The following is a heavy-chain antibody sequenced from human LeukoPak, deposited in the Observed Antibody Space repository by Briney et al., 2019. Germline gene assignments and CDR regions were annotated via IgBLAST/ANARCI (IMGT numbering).Heavy chain of an antibody. D-gene: IGHD3-3*01. J-gene: IGHJ4*02. CDR3: ARGVLRFLEWLSFSPGFDY. V-gene: IGHV3-20*04. CDR2: INWNGGST. Sequence: PGWSLRLSCAASGFTFDDYGMRWVLQAPGKGLEWVSGINWNGGSTGYADSVKGRFTISRDNAKNSLYLQMNSLRAEDTALYYCARGVLRFLEWLSFSPGFDYWGQGTLVTVSS. CDR1: GFTFDDYG.